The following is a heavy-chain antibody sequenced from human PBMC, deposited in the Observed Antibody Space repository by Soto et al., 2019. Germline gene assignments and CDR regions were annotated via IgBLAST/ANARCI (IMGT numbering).Heavy chain of an antibody. J-gene: IGHJ4*02. CDR2: IYYSGST. D-gene: IGHD6-13*01. CDR1: GGSIRSSSYS. CDR3: AIAGYDY. V-gene: IGHV4-39*01. Sequence: SETLSLTCTVSGGSIRSSSYSWGWIRQPPGKGLEWIGSIYYSGSTYYNPSLKSRVTISVDTSKNQFSLKLSSVTAADTAVYYCAIAGYDYWGQGTLVTVSS.